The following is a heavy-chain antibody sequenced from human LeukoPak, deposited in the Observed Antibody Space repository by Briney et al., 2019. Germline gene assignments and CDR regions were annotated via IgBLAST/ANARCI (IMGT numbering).Heavy chain of an antibody. V-gene: IGHV3-21*01. CDR1: GFTFSSYS. CDR2: ISSSSRHI. D-gene: IGHD6-13*01. Sequence: GGSLRLSCAASGFTFSSYSMNWVRQAPGKGLEWVSSISSSSRHIYYADSVKGRFTMSRDNAKNSLYLQMNSLRADDTAVYYCAGVLEAASFDYWGQGSPVTVSS. CDR3: AGVLEAASFDY. J-gene: IGHJ4*02.